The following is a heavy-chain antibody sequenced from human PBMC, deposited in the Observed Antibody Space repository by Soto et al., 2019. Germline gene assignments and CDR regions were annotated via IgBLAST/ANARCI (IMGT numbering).Heavy chain of an antibody. CDR1: GFTFSSYA. Sequence: EVPLLESGGGLVQPGGSLRLSCAASGFTFSSYAMSWVRQAPGKGLEWVSAISGSGGSTYYADSVKGRFTTSRDKSKNTLYLQMNRPRAEDTAVYYCAKDSTMTTVTPDFFWGQGNLVTVAS. J-gene: IGHJ4*02. CDR2: ISGSGGST. CDR3: AKDSTMTTVTPDFF. D-gene: IGHD4-17*01. V-gene: IGHV3-23*01.